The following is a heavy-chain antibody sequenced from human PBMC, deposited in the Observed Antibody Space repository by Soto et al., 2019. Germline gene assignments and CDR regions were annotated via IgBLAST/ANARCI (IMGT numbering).Heavy chain of an antibody. J-gene: IGHJ3*02. Sequence: GESLKISCKGSGYSFTSYWIGWVRQMPGKGLEWMGIIYPGDSDTRYSPSFQGQGNISADKSISTAYLQWSSLKASDTAMYYCARGYYDSSGYSDLGAFDIWGQGTMVTVSS. V-gene: IGHV5-51*01. CDR2: IYPGDSDT. CDR3: ARGYYDSSGYSDLGAFDI. CDR1: GYSFTSYW. D-gene: IGHD3-22*01.